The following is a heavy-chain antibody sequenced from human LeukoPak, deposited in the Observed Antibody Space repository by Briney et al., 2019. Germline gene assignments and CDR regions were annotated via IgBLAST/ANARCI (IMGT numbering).Heavy chain of an antibody. CDR1: GYTFTGYY. CDR2: INPNSSGT. CDR3: ARDITPVYYDFWSGYSDYYYGMDV. J-gene: IGHJ6*02. V-gene: IGHV1-2*02. Sequence: ASVKVSCKASGYTFTGYYMHWVRQAPGQGLEWMGWINPNSSGTNYAQKFQGRVTMTRDTSISTAYMELSRLRSDDTAVYYCARDITPVYYDFWSGYSDYYYGMDVWGQGTTVTVSS. D-gene: IGHD3-3*01.